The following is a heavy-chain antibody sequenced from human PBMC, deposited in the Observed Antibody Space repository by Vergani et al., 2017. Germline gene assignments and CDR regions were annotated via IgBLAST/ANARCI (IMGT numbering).Heavy chain of an antibody. D-gene: IGHD3-9*01. CDR2: INHSGGHT. J-gene: IGHJ4*02. CDR1: GYTFSNDY. CDR3: AREDYCILTGFRY. V-gene: IGHV1-46*03. Sequence: QVQVVQSGAEVKKSGASVKVSCKTSGYTFSNDYMHLGRQAPGQGLEWMGIINHSGGHTNYAQKFQGRVTMTRDTSTSTVYMELSSLRSEDTAIYYCAREDYCILTGFRYWGQGTLVTVSA.